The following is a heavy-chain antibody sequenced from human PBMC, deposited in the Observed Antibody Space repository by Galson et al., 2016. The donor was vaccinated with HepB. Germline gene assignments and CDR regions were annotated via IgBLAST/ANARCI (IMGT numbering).Heavy chain of an antibody. J-gene: IGHJ6*03. CDR2: VYSDGST. CDR1: GFTVSSNY. V-gene: IGHV3-53*01. D-gene: IGHD3-16*01. CDR3: AKNKATARVWGHYYYYMDV. Sequence: SLRLSCAASGFTVSSNYLSWVRQAPGKGLEWVSIVYSDGSTYYSDSVRGRFTISRDNSNNIVYLQMNSLRAEDTAVYSCAKNKATARVWGHYYYYMDVWGKGTTVTVSS.